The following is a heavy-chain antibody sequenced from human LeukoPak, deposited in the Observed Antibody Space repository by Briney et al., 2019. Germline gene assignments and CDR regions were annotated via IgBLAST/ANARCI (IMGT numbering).Heavy chain of an antibody. V-gene: IGHV3-48*01. CDR2: ISRTGTTI. J-gene: IGHJ4*02. D-gene: IGHD2-21*02. CDR1: GFTFNSYT. CDR3: ARDLGSGDHGLLV. Sequence: PGGSLRLSCAASGFTFNSYTMNWVRQAPGKWLEWLSYISRTGTTIYYADSVKGRFTISRDNAKNSLYLQMNSLRFEDTGLHFCARDLGSGDHGLLVWGQGTLLTVPS.